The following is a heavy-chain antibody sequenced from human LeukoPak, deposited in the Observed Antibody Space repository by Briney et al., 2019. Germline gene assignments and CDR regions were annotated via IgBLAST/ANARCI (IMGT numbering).Heavy chain of an antibody. D-gene: IGHD3-16*01. Sequence: GGVERDSRVTSGCSVKRGGIYWGPHPQGKSLEWVSYISPRSETIYYAESVKGRFTVSRDDSKDSLYLQMHTLRAEDTAVYYCARIDGPTVFTYYMDLWGKGTTVTVAS. CDR3: ARIDGPTVFTYYMDL. CDR1: GCSVKRGG. V-gene: IGHV3-48*04. CDR2: ISPRSETI. J-gene: IGHJ6*03.